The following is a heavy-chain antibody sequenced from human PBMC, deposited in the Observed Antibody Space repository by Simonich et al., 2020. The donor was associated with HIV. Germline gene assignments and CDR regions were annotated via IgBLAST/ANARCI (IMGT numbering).Heavy chain of an antibody. CDR1: GYSFTAYY. Sequence: QVQLVQSGAEVMQPGASVKVSCKASGYSFTAYYMHWVRQAPGQGLEWMGRINPNSGGTNYAKKFQGRVTMTRDTSISTAYMELSRLRSDDTAVYYCARDRATVFGPVYEGAFDIWGQGTMVTVSS. D-gene: IGHD3-3*01. V-gene: IGHV1-2*06. CDR3: ARDRATVFGPVYEGAFDI. CDR2: INPNSGGT. J-gene: IGHJ3*02.